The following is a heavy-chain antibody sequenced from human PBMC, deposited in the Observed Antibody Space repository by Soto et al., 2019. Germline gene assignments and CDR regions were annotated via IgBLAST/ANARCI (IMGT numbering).Heavy chain of an antibody. CDR2: MYWHDDK. D-gene: IGHD3-9*01. Sequence: SRPKLVNTTQTLTMTCTVSGFSLTNTEVTVGWIRQPPGKALEWLALMYWHDDKRYNPSLRNRLTIAKDTSKNRVVLTLANVGPVDTATYFCAHSHFEILTGPFDSWGRGTLVTV. V-gene: IGHV2-5*01. J-gene: IGHJ5*01. CDR1: GFSLTNTEVT. CDR3: AHSHFEILTGPFDS.